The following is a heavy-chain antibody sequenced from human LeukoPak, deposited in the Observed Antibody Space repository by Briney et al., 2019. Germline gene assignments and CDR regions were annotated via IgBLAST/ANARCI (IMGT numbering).Heavy chain of an antibody. CDR1: GGSISGYY. Sequence: SETLSLTCTVSGGSISGYYWSWIRQPPGNGREWLGFISYSGSTRYNPSLTSRVTISVDTSKTQFSLNLRSVTAADTAVYYCARRDSSGWYYFDYWGQGTLVTVSS. D-gene: IGHD6-19*01. CDR3: ARRDSSGWYYFDY. CDR2: ISYSGST. V-gene: IGHV4-59*01. J-gene: IGHJ4*02.